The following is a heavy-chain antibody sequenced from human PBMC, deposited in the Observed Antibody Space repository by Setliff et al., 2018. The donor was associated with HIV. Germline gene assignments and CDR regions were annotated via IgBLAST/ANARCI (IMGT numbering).Heavy chain of an antibody. J-gene: IGHJ4*02. CDR1: GFTFSTHG. Sequence: GGSLRLSCAASGFTFSTHGMHWVRQAPGKGLEWVAIISYDGTSKHYADSVKGRFTISRDNSKNTLDLQMNSLRVDDTALYYCVKEHGSSGYAEYWGRGTLVTSPQ. D-gene: IGHD3-22*01. V-gene: IGHV3-30*18. CDR2: ISYDGTSK. CDR3: VKEHGSSGYAEY.